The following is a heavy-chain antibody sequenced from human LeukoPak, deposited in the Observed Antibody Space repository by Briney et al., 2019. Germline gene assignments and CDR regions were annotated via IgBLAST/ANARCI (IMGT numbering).Heavy chain of an antibody. J-gene: IGHJ6*02. CDR1: GFTFSSYS. CDR3: ARDLLTKAPTNYYYGMDV. Sequence: GGSLRLSCAASGFTFSSYSMNWVRQAPGKGLEWVSYISSSSSYTNYADSVKGRFTISRDNAKNSLYLQMNSLRAEDTAVYYCARDLLTKAPTNYYYGMDVWGQGTTVTASS. D-gene: IGHD3-9*01. V-gene: IGHV3-21*05. CDR2: ISSSSSYT.